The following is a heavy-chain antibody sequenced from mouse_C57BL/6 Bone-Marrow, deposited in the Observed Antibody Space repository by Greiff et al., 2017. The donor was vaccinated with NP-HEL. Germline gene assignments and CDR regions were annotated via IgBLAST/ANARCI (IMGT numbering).Heavy chain of an antibody. J-gene: IGHJ2*01. V-gene: IGHV1-69*01. CDR2: IDPSDSYT. CDR3: ARSGYYYGDY. Sequence: VQLQQSGAELVMPGASVKLSCKASGYTFTSYWMHWVKQRPGQGLEWIGEIDPSDSYTNYNQKFKGKSTLTVDKSSSTAYMQLSSLTSEDSAVYYCARSGYYYGDYWGQGTTLTVSS. CDR1: GYTFTSYW. D-gene: IGHD1-1*01.